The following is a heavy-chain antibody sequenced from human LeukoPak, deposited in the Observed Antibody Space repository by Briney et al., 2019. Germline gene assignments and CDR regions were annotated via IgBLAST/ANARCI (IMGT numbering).Heavy chain of an antibody. Sequence: PSETLSLACTVSGGSVSSSSSYWGWIRQPPGKGLEWIGTIYNSGSIDYNPSLKSRVTISVDTSKNQFSLKLRSVTAADTAMYYCAREVGPSYFDFWGQGTLVSVSS. V-gene: IGHV4-39*07. CDR3: AREVGPSYFDF. CDR2: IYNSGSI. J-gene: IGHJ4*02. D-gene: IGHD3-10*01. CDR1: GGSVSSSSSY.